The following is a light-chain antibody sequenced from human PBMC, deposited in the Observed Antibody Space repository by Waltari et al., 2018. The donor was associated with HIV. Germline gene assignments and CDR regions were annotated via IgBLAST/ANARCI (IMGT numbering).Light chain of an antibody. Sequence: QSALTQPASVSGSPGQSITISCTGPSSDVGGYNYVSWYQQHPGKAPKLMIYDVRNRPSGVSKRFSGSKSGNTASLTISGLQAEDEADYYCSSDTSSSTPVVFGGGTKLTVL. CDR1: SSDVGGYNY. CDR2: DVR. J-gene: IGLJ2*01. CDR3: SSDTSSSTPVV. V-gene: IGLV2-14*03.